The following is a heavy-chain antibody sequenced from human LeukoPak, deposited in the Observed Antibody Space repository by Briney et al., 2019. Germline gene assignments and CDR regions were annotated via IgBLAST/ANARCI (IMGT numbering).Heavy chain of an antibody. D-gene: IGHD6-6*01. V-gene: IGHV1-69*05. CDR1: GGTFSSYA. J-gene: IGHJ5*02. CDR3: ASQYSSSFNWFDP. Sequence: SVKVSCKASGGTFSSYAISWVRQAPGQGLEWMGGIIPIFGTANYARKFQGRVTITTDESTSTAYMELSSLRSEDTAVYYCASQYSSSFNWFDPWGQGTLVTVSS. CDR2: IIPIFGTA.